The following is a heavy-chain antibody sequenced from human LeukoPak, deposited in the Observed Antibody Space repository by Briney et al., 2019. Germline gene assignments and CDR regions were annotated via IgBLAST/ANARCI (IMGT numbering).Heavy chain of an antibody. CDR2: ISGSGGST. V-gene: IGHV3-23*01. CDR3: AKSYYDSSGYYSRVPCNY. J-gene: IGHJ4*02. CDR1: GLTFSSYA. Sequence: PGGSLRLSCAASGLTFSSYAMSWVRQAPGKGLEWVSSISGSGGSTYYADSVKGRFTISRDNSKNTLYLQMNSLRAEDTAVYYCAKSYYDSSGYYSRVPCNYWGQGTLVTVSS. D-gene: IGHD3-22*01.